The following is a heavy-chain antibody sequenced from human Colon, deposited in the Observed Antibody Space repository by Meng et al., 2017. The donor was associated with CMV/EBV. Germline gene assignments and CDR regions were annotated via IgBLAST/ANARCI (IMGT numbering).Heavy chain of an antibody. CDR3: ASYTWTQLCI. CDR2: IYAGGGST. CDR1: GFTLRNYA. J-gene: IGHJ4*02. D-gene: IGHD5-18*01. V-gene: IGHV3-23*03. Sequence: GESLKISCEASGFTLRNYAMSWVRQAPGKGLEWVSVIYAGGGSTYYADSVKGRFIISRADSKNTLYMQMNSLRAEDTAVYYCASYTWTQLCIWGQGTLVTVSS.